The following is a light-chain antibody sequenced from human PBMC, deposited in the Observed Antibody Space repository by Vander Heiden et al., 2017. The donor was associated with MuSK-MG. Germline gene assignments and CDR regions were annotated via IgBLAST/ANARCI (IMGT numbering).Light chain of an antibody. V-gene: IGKV4-1*01. CDR2: WAS. CDR3: QQYYSTPPA. CDR1: QSVLYSSNNKSY. Sequence: DIVMTQSPDPLAVSLGERATINCKSSQSVLYSSNNKSYLAWYQQKPGQPPKLLIYWASTRESGVPDRFSGSGSGTDFTLTISSLQAEDVAVYYCQQYYSTPPAFGGGTKVEIK. J-gene: IGKJ4*01.